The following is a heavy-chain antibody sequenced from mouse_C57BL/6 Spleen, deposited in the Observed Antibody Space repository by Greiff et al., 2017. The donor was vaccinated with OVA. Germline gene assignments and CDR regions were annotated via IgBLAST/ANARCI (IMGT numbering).Heavy chain of an antibody. CDR1: GYTFTSYG. D-gene: IGHD1-1*01. CDR3: ARHYYGSSYWYFDV. Sequence: EVQLQQSGAELVRPGSSVKMSCKTSGYTFTSYGINWVKQRPGQGLEWIGYIYIGNGYTEYNEKFKGKATLTSDTASSTAYMQLSSLTSEDSAIYFFARHYYGSSYWYFDVWGTGTTVTVSS. V-gene: IGHV1-58*01. J-gene: IGHJ1*03. CDR2: IYIGNGYT.